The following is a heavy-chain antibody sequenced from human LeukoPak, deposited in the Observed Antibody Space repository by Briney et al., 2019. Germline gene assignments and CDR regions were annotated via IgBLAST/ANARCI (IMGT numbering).Heavy chain of an antibody. D-gene: IGHD3-10*01. CDR1: GGSISSGDYY. J-gene: IGHJ3*02. Sequence: SETLSLTCTVSGGSISSGDYYWSWIRQPPGTGLEWIGYIYYSGSTYYNPSLKSRVTISVDTSKNQFSLKLSSVTAADTAVYYCAREGDLLGRRPFDTGGQGTMFTVS. CDR3: AREGDLLGRRPFDT. CDR2: IYYSGST. V-gene: IGHV4-30-4*08.